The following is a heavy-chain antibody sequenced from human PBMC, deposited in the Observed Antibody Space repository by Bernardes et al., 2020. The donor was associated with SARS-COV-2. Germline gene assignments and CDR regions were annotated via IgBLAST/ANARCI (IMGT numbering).Heavy chain of an antibody. J-gene: IGHJ4*02. V-gene: IGHV1-2*02. CDR1: GYTFTGYY. Sequence: ASVKVSCKASGYTFTGYYMHWVRQAPGQGLEWMGWINPNSGGTNYAQKFQGRVTMTRDTSISTAYMELSRLRSDDTAVYYCARDLAYSSSAPLDYWGQGTLVTVSS. D-gene: IGHD6-6*01. CDR3: ARDLAYSSSAPLDY. CDR2: INPNSGGT.